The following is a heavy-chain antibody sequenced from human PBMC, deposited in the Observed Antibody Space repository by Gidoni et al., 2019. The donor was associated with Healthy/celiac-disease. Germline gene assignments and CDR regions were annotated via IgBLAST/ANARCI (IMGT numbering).Heavy chain of an antibody. CDR1: GFTFSSYG. CDR3: ARDFATVPDY. CDR2: IWYDGSNK. Sequence: QVQLVESGGGVVQPGRSLRLSCAASGFTFSSYGMHWVRQAPGKGLEWVAVIWYDGSNKYYADSVKGRFTISRDNSKNTRYLQMNSLRAEDTAVYYCARDFATVPDYWGQGTLVTVSS. D-gene: IGHD4-17*01. V-gene: IGHV3-33*01. J-gene: IGHJ4*02.